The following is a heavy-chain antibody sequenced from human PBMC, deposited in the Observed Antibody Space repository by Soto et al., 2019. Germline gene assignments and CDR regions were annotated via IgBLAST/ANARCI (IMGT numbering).Heavy chain of an antibody. CDR3: ARGPSGDKVEP. CDR1: GGSISNVNYC. Sequence: QVQLQESGPGLVKPSQTLSLTCTVSGGSISNVNYCWSWIRQSPDKGLEWIGHIYNGGTPYNNPSPRRRVSISIGASNHQFSLKLSSVIAAETAVYHCARGPSGDKVEPLGQGTLVTVSS. V-gene: IGHV4-30-4*01. D-gene: IGHD7-27*01. CDR2: IYNGGTP. J-gene: IGHJ5*02.